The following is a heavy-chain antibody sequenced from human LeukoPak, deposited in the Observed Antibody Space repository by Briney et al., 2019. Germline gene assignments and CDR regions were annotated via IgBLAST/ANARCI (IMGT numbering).Heavy chain of an antibody. CDR3: ARESGYYDFWSCYPALHYMDV. Sequence: SVKVSCKASGDTFSSYAINWVRQAPGQGLEWMGGTIPIFGTANYAQKFQGRVTITADESTSTAYMELSSLRSEDTAVYSCARESGYYDFWSCYPALHYMDVWGKGATVTVSS. CDR2: TIPIFGTA. V-gene: IGHV1-69*13. CDR1: GDTFSSYA. D-gene: IGHD3-3*01. J-gene: IGHJ6*03.